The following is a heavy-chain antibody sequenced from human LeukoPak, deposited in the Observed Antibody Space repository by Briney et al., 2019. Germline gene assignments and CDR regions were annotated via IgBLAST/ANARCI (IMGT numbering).Heavy chain of an antibody. Sequence: SQTLSLTCAISGDSVSSNSAAWNWIRQSPSRGLEWLGRTYYRSKWYNGYAVSVKGRIAINPDTSKNQFSLQLNSVTPEDTAVYYCARPKGRSPLFDYWGQGTLVTVSS. CDR3: ARPKGRSPLFDY. CDR2: TYYRSKWYN. J-gene: IGHJ4*02. D-gene: IGHD6-13*01. V-gene: IGHV6-1*01. CDR1: GDSVSSNSAA.